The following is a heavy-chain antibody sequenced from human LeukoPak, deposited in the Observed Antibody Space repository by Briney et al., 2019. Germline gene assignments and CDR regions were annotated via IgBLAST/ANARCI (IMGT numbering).Heavy chain of an antibody. D-gene: IGHD4/OR15-4a*01. CDR1: DGSIIVAAYS. V-gene: IGHV4-30-2*01. CDR3: ARGYGDNWGAFDI. CDR2: IYHTGRT. Sequence: PSETLSLTCAVSDGSIIVAAYSWRWIRQPPGKGLEWIGYIYHTGRTYYNPSLKSRVTISVDRSKNQFSLKLSSVPAADTAVYFCARGYGDNWGAFDIWGQGTLITVSS. J-gene: IGHJ3*02.